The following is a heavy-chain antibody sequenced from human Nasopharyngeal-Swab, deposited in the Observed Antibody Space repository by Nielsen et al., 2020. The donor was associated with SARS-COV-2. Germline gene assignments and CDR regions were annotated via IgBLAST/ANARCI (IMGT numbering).Heavy chain of an antibody. Sequence: ASVKVSCKASGYTFTSYAIHWVRQAPGQRLEWMGWINAGNGNTKYSQKFQGRVTITRDTSASTAYMELSSLRSEDTAVYYCARWTMGLRAFDIWGQGTMVTVSS. J-gene: IGHJ3*02. CDR3: ARWTMGLRAFDI. CDR1: GYTFTSYA. D-gene: IGHD3-16*01. CDR2: INAGNGNT. V-gene: IGHV1-3*01.